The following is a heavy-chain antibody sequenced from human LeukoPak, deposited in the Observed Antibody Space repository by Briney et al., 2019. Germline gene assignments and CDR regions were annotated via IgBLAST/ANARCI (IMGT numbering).Heavy chain of an antibody. J-gene: IGHJ6*02. CDR1: GFTFSSYS. D-gene: IGHD5-24*01. Sequence: GGSLRLSCAASGFTFSSYSMNWVRQAPGKGLEWVANIKQDGSEKYYVDSVKGRFTISRDNAKNSLYLQMNSLRAEDTAVYYCARSITPYYYYGMDVWGQGTTVTVSS. CDR2: IKQDGSEK. CDR3: ARSITPYYYYGMDV. V-gene: IGHV3-7*03.